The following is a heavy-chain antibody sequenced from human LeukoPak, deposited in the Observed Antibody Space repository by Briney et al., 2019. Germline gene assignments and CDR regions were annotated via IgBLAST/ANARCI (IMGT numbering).Heavy chain of an antibody. D-gene: IGHD1-26*01. J-gene: IGHJ4*02. Sequence: GGSLRLSCAASGFTFRSFGMHWVSQAPGKGLEWVAFIQYDAGNRQYADSVKGRFTISRDNSKTTLYMQMNSLTAEDTAVYYCAKSFTGSYLDYFDYWGQGTLVTVSS. V-gene: IGHV3-30*02. CDR1: GFTFRSFG. CDR2: IQYDAGNR. CDR3: AKSFTGSYLDYFDY.